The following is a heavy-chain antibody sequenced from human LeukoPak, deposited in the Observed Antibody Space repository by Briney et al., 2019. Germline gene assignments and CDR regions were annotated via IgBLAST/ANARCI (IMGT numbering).Heavy chain of an antibody. Sequence: SQTLSLTCAISGDSVSSNSAAWNWIRQSPSRGLEWLGRTYYRSKWYNDYAVSVKSRITINPDTSKNQFSLQLNSVTPEDTAVYYCARAQDDGVVLNLHDAFDIWGQGTMVTVSS. CDR2: TYYRSKWYN. D-gene: IGHD3-3*01. CDR3: ARAQDDGVVLNLHDAFDI. J-gene: IGHJ3*02. V-gene: IGHV6-1*01. CDR1: GDSVSSNSAA.